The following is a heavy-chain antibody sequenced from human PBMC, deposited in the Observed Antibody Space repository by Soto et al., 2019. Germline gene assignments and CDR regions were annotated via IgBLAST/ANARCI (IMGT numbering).Heavy chain of an antibody. Sequence: QLQLQESGSGLVKPSQTLSLTCAVSGGSISSGGYSWSWIRQPPGKDLEWIGYIYQSGSTYYNPSLKPRVTIPVDRSKNQFSLKLSSVTAADTAVYYCARGRADSSGHFDYWGQGTLVTVSS. CDR1: GGSISSGGYS. D-gene: IGHD3-22*01. CDR2: IYQSGST. CDR3: ARGRADSSGHFDY. J-gene: IGHJ4*02. V-gene: IGHV4-30-2*01.